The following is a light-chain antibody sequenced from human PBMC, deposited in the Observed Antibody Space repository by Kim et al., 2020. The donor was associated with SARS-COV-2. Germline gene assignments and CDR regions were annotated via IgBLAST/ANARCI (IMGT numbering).Light chain of an antibody. Sequence: QSALTQPPSASGSPGQSVTISCTGTSSDVGGYNYVSWYQQHPGKAPKLMIYEVSKRPSGVPDRFSGSKSGNTASLTVSGLQAEDEADYYCSSYAGSNKFVVFGGVTQLSV. CDR1: SSDVGGYNY. V-gene: IGLV2-8*01. CDR3: SSYAGSNKFVV. CDR2: EVS. J-gene: IGLJ2*01.